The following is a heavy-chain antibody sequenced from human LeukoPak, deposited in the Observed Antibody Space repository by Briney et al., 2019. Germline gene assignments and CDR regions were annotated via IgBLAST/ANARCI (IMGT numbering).Heavy chain of an antibody. CDR3: AKVGSGFLYYYDSSGFDY. CDR2: ISGSGGST. Sequence: GGSLRLSCAASGFTFSSYGMSWVRQAPGKGLEWVSAISGSGGSTYYADSVKGRFTISRDNSKNTLYLQMNSLRAEDTAVYYCAKVGSGFLYYYDSSGFDYWGQGTLVTVSS. V-gene: IGHV3-23*01. J-gene: IGHJ4*02. CDR1: GFTFSSYG. D-gene: IGHD3-22*01.